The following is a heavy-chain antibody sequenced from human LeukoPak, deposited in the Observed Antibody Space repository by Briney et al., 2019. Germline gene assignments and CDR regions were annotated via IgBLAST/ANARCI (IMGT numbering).Heavy chain of an antibody. V-gene: IGHV1-8*01. CDR3: ARGVNYDFWSGSYYSYYYMEV. Sequence: ASVKVSCKASGYTFISYDINWVRQAAGQGLEWMGWMNPNSGNTGYAQKFQGRVTITRDTSISTAYMELSGLTSEDTAVYYCARGVNYDFWSGSYYSYYYMEVWGKGTTVTVSS. J-gene: IGHJ6*03. CDR1: GYTFISYD. CDR2: MNPNSGNT. D-gene: IGHD3-3*01.